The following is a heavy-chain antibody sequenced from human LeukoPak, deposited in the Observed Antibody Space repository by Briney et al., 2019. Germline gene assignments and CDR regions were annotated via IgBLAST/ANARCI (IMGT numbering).Heavy chain of an antibody. CDR2: ISAYNGNT. V-gene: IGHV1-18*01. J-gene: IGHJ3*02. Sequence: ASVKVSCKASGYTFTSYGISWVRQAPGQGLEWMGWISAYNGNTNYAQKFQGRVTISADKSTSTAYMELSSLRSEDTAVYYCARDRRSSSPIDAFDIWGQGTMVTVSS. D-gene: IGHD6-13*01. CDR3: ARDRRSSSPIDAFDI. CDR1: GYTFTSYG.